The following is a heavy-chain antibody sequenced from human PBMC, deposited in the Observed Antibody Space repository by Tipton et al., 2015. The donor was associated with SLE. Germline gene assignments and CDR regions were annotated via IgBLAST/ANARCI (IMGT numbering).Heavy chain of an antibody. D-gene: IGHD1-26*01. CDR2: INEDGSVR. J-gene: IGHJ6*03. Sequence: SLRLSCAAPGFTFSIYWMTWVRQAPGKGLDWVANINEDGSVRHYVDSVKGRFTISRDNAKNSLYLQMNSLRAEDTAVYYCARSGSYPFYYDYMDGWGKGTTVTVSS. CDR1: GFTFSIYW. V-gene: IGHV3-7*03. CDR3: ARSGSYPFYYDYMDG.